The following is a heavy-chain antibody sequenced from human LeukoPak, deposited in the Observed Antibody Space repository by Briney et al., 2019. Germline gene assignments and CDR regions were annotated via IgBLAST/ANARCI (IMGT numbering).Heavy chain of an antibody. CDR2: IRSKADNYAT. V-gene: IGHV3-73*01. CDR3: TIGRSY. CDR1: GFTFSGSP. D-gene: IGHD2-15*01. J-gene: IGHJ4*02. Sequence: PGGSLKLSCAASGFTFSGSPMHWVRQASGKGLEWVGRIRSKADNYATAYAASVKGRFTISRHDSNNTAYLQMNSLKTEDTAIYYCTIGRSYWGQGTLVTVSS.